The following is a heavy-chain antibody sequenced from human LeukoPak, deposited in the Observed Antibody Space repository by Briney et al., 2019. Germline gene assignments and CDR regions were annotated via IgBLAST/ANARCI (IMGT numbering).Heavy chain of an antibody. CDR2: IYYSGST. J-gene: IGHJ4*02. CDR1: GGSISSSSYY. D-gene: IGHD3-10*01. Sequence: SETLSLTCTVSGGSISSSSYYWGWIRQPPGKGLEWIGSIYYSGSTYYNPSLKSRVTISVDTSKNQFSLKLSSVTAADTAVYYCAAGWMVRGNYSDYWGQGTPVTVSS. CDR3: AAGWMVRGNYSDY. V-gene: IGHV4-39*01.